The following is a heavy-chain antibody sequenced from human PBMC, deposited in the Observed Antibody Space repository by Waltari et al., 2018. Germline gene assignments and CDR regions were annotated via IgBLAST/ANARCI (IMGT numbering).Heavy chain of an antibody. J-gene: IGHJ4*02. V-gene: IGHV3-23*04. CDR1: GVTFTGCTFSSYA. CDR3: AKAMAVTPYYFDY. Sequence: EVQLVESGGGLVQPGGSRRLYCAGSGVTFTGCTFSSYAMSWVRQAPGKGLEWVSGISANGDSTYYADSVKGRFTISRDNSKNTLYLQVNSLRAEDTAVYYCAKAMAVTPYYFDYWGQGTLVTVSS. CDR2: ISANGDST. D-gene: IGHD2-21*02.